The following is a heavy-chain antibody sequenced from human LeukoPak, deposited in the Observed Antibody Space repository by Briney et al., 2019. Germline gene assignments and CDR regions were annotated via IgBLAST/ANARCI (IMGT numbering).Heavy chain of an antibody. CDR3: AKMNVLTGYYTPNFGF. Sequence: GGSLRLSCAASGFTFSSYAMSWVRQAPGKGLEWVSVGSGSGSSTDYADYVKGRFTISRDKSKNTLYLQMSSLSAEDTAVYYCAKMNVLTGYYTPNFGFWGQGTLVTVSS. CDR2: GSGSGSST. CDR1: GFTFSSYA. D-gene: IGHD3-9*01. J-gene: IGHJ4*02. V-gene: IGHV3-23*01.